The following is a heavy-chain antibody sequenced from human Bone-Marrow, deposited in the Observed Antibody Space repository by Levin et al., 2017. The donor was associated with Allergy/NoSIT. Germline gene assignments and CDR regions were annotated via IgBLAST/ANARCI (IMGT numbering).Heavy chain of an antibody. CDR1: GGSLNNYA. J-gene: IGHJ6*02. Sequence: VASVKVSCKASGGSLNNYAISWVRQAPGQGLEWMGGIIPSFGATNYAQTFQDRVTITADESTNRAYMELRGLRSEDTAVYYCARDLNKAQYYYGMDVWGQGTTVTVSS. CDR3: ARDLNKAQYYYGMDV. V-gene: IGHV1-69*13. CDR2: IIPSFGAT. D-gene: IGHD1/OR15-1a*01.